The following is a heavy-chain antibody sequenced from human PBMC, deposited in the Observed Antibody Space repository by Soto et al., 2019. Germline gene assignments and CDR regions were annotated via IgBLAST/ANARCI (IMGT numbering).Heavy chain of an antibody. Sequence: GGSLRLSCAVSGITFSDYSINWVRQAPGKGLEWVSGISGGNGTTYYADSVKGRFTISRDTSKNTLYLQMNSLRAEDTAIYYCAKEMSSGYYVFDYRGQGTLVTVSS. CDR2: ISGGNGTT. V-gene: IGHV3-23*01. J-gene: IGHJ4*02. CDR1: GITFSDYS. CDR3: AKEMSSGYYVFDY. D-gene: IGHD5-12*01.